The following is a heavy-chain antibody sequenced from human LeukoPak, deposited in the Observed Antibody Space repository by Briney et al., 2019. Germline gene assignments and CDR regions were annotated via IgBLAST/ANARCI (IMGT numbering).Heavy chain of an antibody. CDR1: GGSISSDY. CDR3: ARDPGSGWPYYYYGMDV. CDR2: IYYSGST. V-gene: IGHV4-59*01. D-gene: IGHD6-19*01. J-gene: IGHJ6*02. Sequence: SEPLSLTCTVSGGSISSDYWSWIRQPPGKGLEWIGYIYYSGSTNYNPSLKSRVTISVDTSKNQFSLKLSSVTAADTAVYYCARDPGSGWPYYYYGMDVWGQGTTVTVSS.